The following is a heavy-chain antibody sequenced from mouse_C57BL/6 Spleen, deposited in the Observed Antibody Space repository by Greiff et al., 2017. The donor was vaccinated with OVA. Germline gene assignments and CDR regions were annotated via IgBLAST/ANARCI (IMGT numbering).Heavy chain of an antibody. Sequence: VQLQQPGAELVRPGSSVKLSCKASGYTFTSYWMDWVKQRPGQGLEWIGNIYPSDSETHYNQKFKDKATVTVDKSSSTAYMQLSSLTSEDSAVYYCARWTENYFDYWGQGTTLTVSS. V-gene: IGHV1-61*01. CDR1: GYTFTSYW. CDR2: IYPSDSET. CDR3: ARWTENYFDY. J-gene: IGHJ2*01.